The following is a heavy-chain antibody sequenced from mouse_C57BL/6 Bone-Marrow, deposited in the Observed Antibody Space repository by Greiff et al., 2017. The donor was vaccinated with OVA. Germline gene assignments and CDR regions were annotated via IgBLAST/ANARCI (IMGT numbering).Heavy chain of an antibody. CDR3: ARGFYYDYGGFAY. V-gene: IGHV1-53*01. Sequence: VQLQQPGTELVKPGASVKLSCKASGYTFTSYWMHWVKQRPGQGLEWIGNINPSNGGTNYNEKFKSKATLTVDKSSSTAYMQLSSLTSEDSAVYYSARGFYYDYGGFAYWGQGTLVTVSA. CDR1: GYTFTSYW. CDR2: INPSNGGT. J-gene: IGHJ3*01. D-gene: IGHD2-4*01.